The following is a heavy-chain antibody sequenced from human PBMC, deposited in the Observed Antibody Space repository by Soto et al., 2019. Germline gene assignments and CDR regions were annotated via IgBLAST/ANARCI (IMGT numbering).Heavy chain of an antibody. D-gene: IGHD3-9*01. V-gene: IGHV4-39*01. CDR1: GGSISSSTFY. Sequence: TLSLTCTVSGGSISSSTFYWGWIRQPPGKGLEWIGSVYYDGTTYYNPSLRSRVTISVDTSKNQFSLKMSSVTAADTAAYYCAYFDWLPYWGQGTLVTVSS. CDR3: AYFDWLPY. J-gene: IGHJ4*02. CDR2: VYYDGTT.